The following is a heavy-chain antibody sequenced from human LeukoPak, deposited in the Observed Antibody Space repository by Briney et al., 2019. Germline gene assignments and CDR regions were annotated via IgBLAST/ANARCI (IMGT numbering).Heavy chain of an antibody. D-gene: IGHD6-19*01. CDR3: AKHGRRSSGWYGGFDY. CDR2: ISGSGGST. V-gene: IGHV3-23*01. Sequence: GGSLRLSCAASGFTFSSYAMSWVRQAPGKGLEWVSAISGSGGSTYYADSVKGRFTISRDNSKNTLYLQMNSLRAEDTAVYYCAKHGRRSSGWYGGFDYWGQGTLVTVSS. CDR1: GFTFSSYA. J-gene: IGHJ4*02.